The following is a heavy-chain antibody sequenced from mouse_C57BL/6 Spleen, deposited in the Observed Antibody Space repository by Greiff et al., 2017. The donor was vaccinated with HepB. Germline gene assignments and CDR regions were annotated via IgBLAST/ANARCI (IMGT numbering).Heavy chain of an antibody. Sequence: QVQLKESGAELLRPGASVKLSCKASGYTFTDYYINWVKQRPGQGLEWIARIYPGSGNTYYNEKFKGKATLTAEKSSSTAYMQLSSLTSEDSAVYFCARGVNWYYYAMDYWGQGTSGTVSS. CDR1: GYTFTDYY. J-gene: IGHJ4*01. CDR3: ARGVNWYYYAMDY. D-gene: IGHD4-1*01. V-gene: IGHV1-76*01. CDR2: IYPGSGNT.